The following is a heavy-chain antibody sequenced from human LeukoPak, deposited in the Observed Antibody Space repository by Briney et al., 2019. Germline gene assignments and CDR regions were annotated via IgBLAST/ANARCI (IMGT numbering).Heavy chain of an antibody. J-gene: IGHJ4*02. Sequence: GGSLRLSCEASGFSLSISCINWVRQAPGKGLEWVSYISSSSDLMSYVDSVKGRFTVSRDNAKNSLFLQMNSLRDEDTAVYYCARVLRGLYNLGDWGQGTLVTVSS. CDR3: ARVLRGLYNLGD. CDR2: ISSSSDLM. V-gene: IGHV3-48*02. CDR1: GFSLSISC. D-gene: IGHD3-10*01.